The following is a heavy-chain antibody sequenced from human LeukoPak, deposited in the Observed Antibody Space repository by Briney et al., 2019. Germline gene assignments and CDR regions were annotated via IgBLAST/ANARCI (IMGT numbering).Heavy chain of an antibody. D-gene: IGHD1-26*01. CDR1: GASIRSNY. J-gene: IGHJ4*02. CDR2: IHDNGNT. V-gene: IGHV4-59*08. CDR3: ARHTVSRVVGDFDY. Sequence: PWETPSLTCTVSGASIRSNYWSWIRQPPGKGLEWIAFIHDNGNTNYNPSLNSRVTISLDTSKNQFSLKLTSVTAADTAVYYCARHTVSRVVGDFDYWGQGALVTVSS.